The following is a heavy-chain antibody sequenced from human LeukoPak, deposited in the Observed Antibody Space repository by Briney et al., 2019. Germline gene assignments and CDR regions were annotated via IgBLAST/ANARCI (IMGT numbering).Heavy chain of an antibody. CDR3: ARGGSLVGTTPHDTFDI. V-gene: IGHV4-59*01. CDR1: DGSISNYY. D-gene: IGHD1-26*01. J-gene: IGHJ3*02. CDR2: FYYSGTT. Sequence: SSETLSLTCTVSDGSISNYYWSWIRQPPGKGLEWIGFFYYSGTTNYNPSLKSRATLSIDTSKNQFSLNLRSVTAADTAVYYCARGGSLVGTTPHDTFDIWGQGTMVTVSS.